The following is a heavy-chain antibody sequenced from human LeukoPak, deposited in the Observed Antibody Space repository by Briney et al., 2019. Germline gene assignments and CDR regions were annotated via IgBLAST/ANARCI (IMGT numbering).Heavy chain of an antibody. V-gene: IGHV4-31*03. CDR3: ARDNILTSSPDAFDF. J-gene: IGHJ3*01. CDR1: GDSITSRGFY. CDR2: ITNSGTT. D-gene: IGHD3-9*01. Sequence: SQTLSLTCNVSGDSITSRGFYWSRLRHLPGRGLEWLGHITNSGTTSYNPSLKGRLTIERDTSKNQFSLGLTFATAADTAIYYCARDNILTSSPDAFDFWGQGTLVTVSS.